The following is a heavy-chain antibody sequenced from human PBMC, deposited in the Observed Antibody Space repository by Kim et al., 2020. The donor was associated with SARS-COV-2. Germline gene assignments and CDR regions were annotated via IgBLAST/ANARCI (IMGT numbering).Heavy chain of an antibody. J-gene: IGHJ4*02. D-gene: IGHD1-26*01. V-gene: IGHV3-53*01. CDR1: GFTVSSNY. CDR3: SRDLHGQGGSDY. CDR2: IYSGGGT. Sequence: GGSLRLSCAASGFTVSSNYMSWVRQAPGKGLEWVSAIYSGGGTSYADAVEGRFTTSRDNSNNTLYLQLNSLIAAETAVDYCSRDLHGQGGSDYCVQGTL.